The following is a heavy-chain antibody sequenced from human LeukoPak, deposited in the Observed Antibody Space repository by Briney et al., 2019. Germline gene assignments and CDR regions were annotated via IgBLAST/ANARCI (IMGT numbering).Heavy chain of an antibody. D-gene: IGHD4-11*01. CDR3: ARAGPTVTIPFDY. Sequence: GASVKVSCKASGYTFTSYAMHWVRQAPGQRLEWMGWINAGNGNTKYSQKFQGRVTITRDTSASTAYMELSSLRSEDTAVYYCARAGPTVTIPFDYWGQGTLVTVSS. CDR1: GYTFTSYA. V-gene: IGHV1-3*01. J-gene: IGHJ4*02. CDR2: INAGNGNT.